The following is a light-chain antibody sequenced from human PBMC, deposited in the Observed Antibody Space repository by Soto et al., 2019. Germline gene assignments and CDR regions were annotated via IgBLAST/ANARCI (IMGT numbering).Light chain of an antibody. V-gene: IGKV1-39*01. Sequence: DIQMTQSPSSLSASVGDRVTITCRASQGISTYLNWYQQKPGKAPKVLIYAASSLQSGVPSRFSGSGSETAFTLTISSLQPEDFATYSCQQSNSITWTFGQGTKVEIK. CDR3: QQSNSITWT. CDR2: AAS. J-gene: IGKJ1*01. CDR1: QGISTY.